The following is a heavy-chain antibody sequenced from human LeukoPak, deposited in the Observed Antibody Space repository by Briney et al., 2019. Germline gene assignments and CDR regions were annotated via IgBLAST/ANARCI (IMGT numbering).Heavy chain of an antibody. D-gene: IGHD6-13*01. CDR1: GFTFSSYS. CDR2: ISSSSSYI. CDR3: AGDSSNWNIDY. J-gene: IGHJ4*02. Sequence: GGSLRLSCAASGFTFSSYSMNWVRQAPGKGLDWVSSISSSSSYIYYSDSVKGRFTISRDNAKNSLYLQMNSLRVEDTAVYYCAGDSSNWNIDYWGQGTPVTVSS. V-gene: IGHV3-21*01.